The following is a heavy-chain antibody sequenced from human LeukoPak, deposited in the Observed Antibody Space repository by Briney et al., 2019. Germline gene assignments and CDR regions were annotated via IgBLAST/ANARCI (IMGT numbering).Heavy chain of an antibody. CDR3: ARGSDDLWSGYNTHDY. J-gene: IGHJ4*02. CDR2: IIPIFGTA. CDR1: GGTFSSYA. D-gene: IGHD3-3*01. V-gene: IGHV1-69*13. Sequence: SVKVSCKASGGTFSSYAISWVRQAPGQGLEWMGGIIPIFGTANYAQKFQGRVTITADESTSTAYMELSSLRSEDTAVYYCARGSDDLWSGYNTHDYWGQGTLVTVSS.